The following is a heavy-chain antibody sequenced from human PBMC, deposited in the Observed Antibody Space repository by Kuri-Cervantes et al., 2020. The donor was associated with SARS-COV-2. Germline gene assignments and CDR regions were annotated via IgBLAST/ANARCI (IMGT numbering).Heavy chain of an antibody. CDR1: GFTFSSYD. J-gene: IGHJ6*02. V-gene: IGHV3-13*01. CDR3: ARGNYDILGGYYYGMDV. CDR2: IGTAGDT. D-gene: IGHD3-9*01. Sequence: GESLKISCAASGFTFSSYDMHWVRQATGKGLEWVSAIGTAGDTYYPGSVKGRFTISRENAKNSLYLQMNSLRAGDTAVYYCARGNYDILGGYYYGMDVRGQGTTVTVSS.